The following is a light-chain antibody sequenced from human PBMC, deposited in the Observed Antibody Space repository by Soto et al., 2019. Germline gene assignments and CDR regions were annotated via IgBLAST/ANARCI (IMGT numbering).Light chain of an antibody. CDR2: LAS. Sequence: DIQMTQSPSSLAASIGDRVTISCRASQNVATYLNWYQQKPGKAPKLLIYLASTLQSGVPSRFSGSGSGTDFTLTISSLQPEDVAAYFCQQSYSTPYTFDRGTKLEIK. CDR1: QNVATY. V-gene: IGKV1-39*01. J-gene: IGKJ2*01. CDR3: QQSYSTPYT.